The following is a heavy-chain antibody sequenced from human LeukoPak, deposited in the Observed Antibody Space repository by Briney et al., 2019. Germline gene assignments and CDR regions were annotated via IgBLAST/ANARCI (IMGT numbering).Heavy chain of an antibody. D-gene: IGHD6-13*01. J-gene: IGHJ4*02. V-gene: IGHV4-34*01. CDR2: IYYSGST. CDR3: ARVVEGQQLVFDY. CDR1: GGSFSGYY. Sequence: SETLSLTCAVYGGSFSGYYWNWIRQPPGKGLEWIGSIYYSGSTYYNPSLKSRVTISVDTSKNQFSLKLSSVTAADTAVYYCARVVEGQQLVFDYWGQGTLVTVSS.